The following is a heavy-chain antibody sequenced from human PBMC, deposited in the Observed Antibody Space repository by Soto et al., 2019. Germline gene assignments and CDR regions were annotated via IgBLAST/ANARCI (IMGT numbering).Heavy chain of an antibody. CDR1: GFTFSSYA. CDR3: ARDPEIYYYGSGSKPSDYYYGMDV. D-gene: IGHD3-10*01. V-gene: IGHV3-30-3*01. Sequence: GGSLRLSCAASGFTFSSYAMHWVRQAPGKGLEWVAVISYDGSNKYYADSVKGRFTISRDNSKNTLYLQMNSLRAEDTAVYYCARDPEIYYYGSGSKPSDYYYGMDVWGQGTTVTVSS. CDR2: ISYDGSNK. J-gene: IGHJ6*02.